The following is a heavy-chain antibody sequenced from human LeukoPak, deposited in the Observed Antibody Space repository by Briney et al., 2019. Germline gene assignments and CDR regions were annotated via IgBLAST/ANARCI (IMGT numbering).Heavy chain of an antibody. CDR3: AAEASSPKYFQH. Sequence: PSETLSLTCTVSGGSISSSSYYWGWIRQPPGKGLEWIGSIYYSGSTYYNPSLKSRVTISVDTSKNQFSLKLSSVTAADTAVYYCAAEASSPKYFQHWGQGTLVTVSS. D-gene: IGHD6-6*01. CDR2: IYYSGST. V-gene: IGHV4-39*07. J-gene: IGHJ1*01. CDR1: GGSISSSSYY.